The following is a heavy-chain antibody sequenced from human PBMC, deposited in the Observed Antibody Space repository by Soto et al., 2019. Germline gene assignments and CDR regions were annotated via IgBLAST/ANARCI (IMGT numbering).Heavy chain of an antibody. CDR2: IKQDGSEK. V-gene: IGHV3-7*05. J-gene: IGHJ4*02. D-gene: IGHD3-22*01. CDR3: ARDGAYSGYYLNDY. Sequence: EVQLVESGGGLVQPGGSLRLSCAASGFTFSSDWMSWVRQAPGKGLEWVANIKQDGSEKYYVDSVRGRFTISRDNAKNSLYLQMDSLRAEDTAVYYCARDGAYSGYYLNDYWGQGTLVTVSS. CDR1: GFTFSSDW.